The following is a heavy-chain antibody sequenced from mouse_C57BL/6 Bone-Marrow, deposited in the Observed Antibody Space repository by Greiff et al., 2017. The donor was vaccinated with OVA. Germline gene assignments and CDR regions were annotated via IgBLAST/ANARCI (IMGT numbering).Heavy chain of an antibody. V-gene: IGHV3-6*01. Sequence: DVKLQESGPGLVKPSQSLSLTCSVTGYSITSGYYWNWIRQFPGNKLEWMGYISYDGSNNYNPSLKNRISITRDTSKNQFFLKLNSVTTEDTATYYCARGKKTTYYYGSSYGYFDVWGTGTTVTVSS. D-gene: IGHD1-1*01. J-gene: IGHJ1*03. CDR2: ISYDGSN. CDR1: GYSITSGYY. CDR3: ARGKKTTYYYGSSYGYFDV.